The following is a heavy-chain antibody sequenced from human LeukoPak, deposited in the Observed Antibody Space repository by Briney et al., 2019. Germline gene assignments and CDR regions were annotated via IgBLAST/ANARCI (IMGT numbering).Heavy chain of an antibody. V-gene: IGHV4-4*07. CDR3: ARGGTYGSGRNQHTTLDY. CDR2: IYTRGST. Sequence: SETPSLTCTVSGGSISNDYWSWIRQAAGKELEWIERIYTRGSTNYNPSLKSRVTISLDKSKKQFSLNLNSVTAADTAVYYCARGGTYGSGRNQHTTLDYWGQGTLVTVSS. D-gene: IGHD3-10*01. CDR1: GGSISNDY. J-gene: IGHJ4*02.